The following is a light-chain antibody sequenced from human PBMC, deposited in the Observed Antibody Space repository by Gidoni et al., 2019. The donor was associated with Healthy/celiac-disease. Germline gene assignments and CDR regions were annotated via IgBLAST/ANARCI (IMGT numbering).Light chain of an antibody. CDR1: QSISSY. J-gene: IGKJ4*01. CDR3: QQSYSTPRT. V-gene: IGKV1-39*01. Sequence: DIQMTQSPSPLSASVGDRVTITCRASQSISSYLNWYQQKPGKAPKLLIYAASSLQSGVPSRFSGSGSGTDFTLTISSLQPEDFATYYCQQSYSTPRTFGGXTKVEIK. CDR2: AAS.